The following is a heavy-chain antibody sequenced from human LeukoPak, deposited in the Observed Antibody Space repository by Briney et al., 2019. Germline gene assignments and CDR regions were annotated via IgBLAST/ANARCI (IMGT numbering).Heavy chain of an antibody. D-gene: IGHD5-12*01. CDR3: ARSQIGGHVDY. Sequence: AGGSLRLSCAASGFAFSSYNMNWVRPAPGKGLEWVSSISSSSSYIYYADSVKGRFTISRDNAKNSLYLQMNSLRAEDTAVYYCARSQIGGHVDYWGQGTLVTVSS. J-gene: IGHJ4*02. V-gene: IGHV3-21*01. CDR2: ISSSSSYI. CDR1: GFAFSSYN.